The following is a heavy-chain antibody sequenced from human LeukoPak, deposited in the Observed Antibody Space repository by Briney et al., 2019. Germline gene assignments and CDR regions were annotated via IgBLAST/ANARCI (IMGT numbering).Heavy chain of an antibody. CDR1: GFTVSSNY. J-gene: IGHJ3*02. V-gene: IGHV3-53*01. D-gene: IGHD1-26*01. CDR3: ASLRAGGTVGASGAFDI. CDR2: IYSGGST. Sequence: PGGSLRLSCAASGFTVSSNYMSWVRQAPGKGLEWVSVIYSGGSTYYADSVKGRFTISRDNSKNTLYLQMNSLRAEDTAVYYCASLRAGGTVGASGAFDIWGQGTMVTVSS.